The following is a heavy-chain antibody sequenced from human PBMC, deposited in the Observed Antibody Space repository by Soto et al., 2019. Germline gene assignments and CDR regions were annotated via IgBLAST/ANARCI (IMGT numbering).Heavy chain of an antibody. CDR3: ALPPRTGYQYGMDV. J-gene: IGHJ6*02. D-gene: IGHD2-2*01. Sequence: SVKVSCKASGGTFSSYAISWVRQAPGQGLEWMGGIIPIFDTPQYAQKFQGRVTITADESTSTAYMELSSLRSEDTAVYYCALPPRTGYQYGMDVRGQGTTVTVSS. CDR2: IIPIFDTP. V-gene: IGHV1-69*13. CDR1: GGTFSSYA.